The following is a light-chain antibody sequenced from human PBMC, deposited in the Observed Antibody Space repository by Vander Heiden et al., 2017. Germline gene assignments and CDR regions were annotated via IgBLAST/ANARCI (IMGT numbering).Light chain of an antibody. J-gene: IGLJ1*01. V-gene: IGLV2-14*01. CDR3: SSYTSSSTLYV. CDR2: EVS. Sequence: QSALTQPASVSASPGQSITLSCTGTSSDVGGYNYVSWYQQHPGKAPKLMIYEVSNRPSGVSNRFSGSKSGNTASLTISGLQAEDEADYYCSSYTSSSTLYVFGTGTKVTVL. CDR1: SSDVGGYNY.